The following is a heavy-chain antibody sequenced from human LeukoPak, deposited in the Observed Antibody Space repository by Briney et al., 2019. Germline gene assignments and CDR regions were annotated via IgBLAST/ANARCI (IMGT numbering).Heavy chain of an antibody. V-gene: IGHV3-30*18. CDR3: AKGAPVDY. J-gene: IGHJ4*02. CDR2: ISYDGSNK. CDR1: GFTFSSYG. Sequence: GGPLGLSFAAFGFTFSSYGMPWARQAPGKGLEWVAIISYDGSNKYYAGSVKGRFTISRDNSKNTLYLQMSSLRAEDTAVYYCAKGAPVDYWGQGTLITVSS.